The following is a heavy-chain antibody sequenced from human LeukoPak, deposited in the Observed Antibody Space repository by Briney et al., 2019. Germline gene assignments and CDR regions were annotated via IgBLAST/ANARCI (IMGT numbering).Heavy chain of an antibody. CDR3: VRHYDYGDYAPFDY. CDR1: GGSISTYY. CDR2: IYYSGRT. D-gene: IGHD4-17*01. J-gene: IGHJ4*02. V-gene: IGHV4-59*08. Sequence: SETLSLTCTVSGGSISTYYWYWIRQPPGKGLEWIGYIYYSGRTNYNPSLKSRVTISVDTSKNQFSLRLSSVTAADTAVYYCVRHYDYGDYAPFDYWGQGTLVTVSS.